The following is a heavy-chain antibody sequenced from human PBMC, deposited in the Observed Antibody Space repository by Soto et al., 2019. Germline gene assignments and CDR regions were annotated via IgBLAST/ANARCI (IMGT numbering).Heavy chain of an antibody. Sequence: PSETLSLTCAVFGGSFSGYYWNWIRQPPGKGLEWIGEINHSGSTNYYSSLKSRVTISVDTSKNQFSLKLSSVTAADTAVYYCARKMPTMIVVVIQNWFDPWGQGTLVTVSS. CDR2: INHSGST. J-gene: IGHJ5*02. CDR1: GGSFSGYY. V-gene: IGHV4-34*01. CDR3: ARKMPTMIVVVIQNWFDP. D-gene: IGHD3-22*01.